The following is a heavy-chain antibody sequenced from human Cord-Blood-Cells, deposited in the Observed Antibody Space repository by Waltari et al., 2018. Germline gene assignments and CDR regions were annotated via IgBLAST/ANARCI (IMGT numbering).Heavy chain of an antibody. CDR3: ARGRGITGTTDY. V-gene: IGHV3-33*01. CDR2: IWYDGSNK. J-gene: IGHJ4*02. D-gene: IGHD1-7*01. CDR1: VCPLSRSW. Sequence: QVQLVDSGGGVVQPGRSLGLRCAEAVCPLSRSWLPGVRQAPGKGLEWVAVIWYDGSNKYYADSVKGRFTISRDNSKNTLYLQMNSLRAEDTAVYYCARGRGITGTTDYWGQGTLVTVSS.